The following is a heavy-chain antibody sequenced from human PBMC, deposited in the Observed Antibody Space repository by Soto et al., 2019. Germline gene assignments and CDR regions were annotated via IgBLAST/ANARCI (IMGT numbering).Heavy chain of an antibody. CDR3: ARDIHSGWYSGMDV. CDR2: ISSSSSTI. J-gene: IGHJ6*02. V-gene: IGHV3-48*02. D-gene: IGHD6-19*01. CDR1: GFTFSSYS. Sequence: PAGSLRLSCAASGFTFSSYSMNWVRQAPGKGLEWVSYISSSSSTIYYADSVKGRFTISRDNAKNSLYLQMNSLRDEDTAVYYCARDIHSGWYSGMDVWGQGTTVTVSS.